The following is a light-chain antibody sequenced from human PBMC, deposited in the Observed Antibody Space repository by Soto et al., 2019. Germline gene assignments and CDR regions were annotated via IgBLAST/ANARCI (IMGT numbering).Light chain of an antibody. V-gene: IGLV2-14*03. CDR3: SSYTTSNTRQIV. CDR1: SSDVGGYNY. J-gene: IGLJ1*01. CDR2: DVS. Sequence: QSVLTQPASVSGSPGQSITISCTGTSSDVGGYNYVSWYQHHPGKAPKLMIYDVSNRPSGVSNRFSGSKSGNTASLTISGLQPEDEADCYCSSYTTSNTRQIVFGTGTKVTVL.